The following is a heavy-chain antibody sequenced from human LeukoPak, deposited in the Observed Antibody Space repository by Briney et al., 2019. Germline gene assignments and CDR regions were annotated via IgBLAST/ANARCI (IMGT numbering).Heavy chain of an antibody. D-gene: IGHD2-15*01. CDR2: IWYDGSNK. Sequence: GGSLRLSCAASGFTFSRYGMHWVRQAPGKGLEWVAVIWYDGSNKYYADSVKGRFTISRDNSKNTLYLQMNSLRAEDTAVYYCAKQDIVADAVQFDYWGQGTLVTVSS. V-gene: IGHV3-33*06. CDR1: GFTFSRYG. CDR3: AKQDIVADAVQFDY. J-gene: IGHJ4*02.